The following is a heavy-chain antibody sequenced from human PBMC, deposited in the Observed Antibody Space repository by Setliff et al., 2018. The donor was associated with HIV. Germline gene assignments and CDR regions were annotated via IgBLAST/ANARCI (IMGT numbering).Heavy chain of an antibody. CDR2: IYHSGKT. J-gene: IGHJ4*02. CDR3: ARLTTTYYYDSSADYHPV. Sequence: PSETLSLTCSVSGGSISSNKYYWSWIRQPPGKGLEWTGSIYHSGKTYYNPSLKSRLTISVDTSKNQFSLKLSSVTAADTAVFYCARLTTTYYYDSSADYHPVWGQGTLVTVSS. D-gene: IGHD3-22*01. CDR1: GGSISSNKYY. V-gene: IGHV4-39*07.